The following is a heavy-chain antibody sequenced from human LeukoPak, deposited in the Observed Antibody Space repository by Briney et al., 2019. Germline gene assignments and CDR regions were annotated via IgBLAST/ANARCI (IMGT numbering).Heavy chain of an antibody. D-gene: IGHD3-22*01. Sequence: PGGSLRLSCAASGFTFSSYSMNWVRQAPGKGLEWVSSISSSSSYIYYADSVKGQFTISRDSAKNSLYLQMNSLRAEDTAVYYCARVGRYYDSSGYYGSLYYYGMDVWGQGTTVTVSS. CDR2: ISSSSSYI. V-gene: IGHV3-21*01. CDR1: GFTFSSYS. J-gene: IGHJ6*02. CDR3: ARVGRYYDSSGYYGSLYYYGMDV.